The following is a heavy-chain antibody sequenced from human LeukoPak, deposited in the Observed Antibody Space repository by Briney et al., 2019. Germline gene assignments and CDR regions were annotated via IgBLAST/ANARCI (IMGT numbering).Heavy chain of an antibody. CDR2: ISSSSSYI. Sequence: GGSLRLSCAASGFTVSTNCMTWVRQAPGKGLEWVSSISSSSSYIYYADPVKGRFTISRDNAKNSLYLQMNSLRAEDTAVYYCARDRRIDIVVVVAATPQWTYYYGMDVWGQGTTVTVSS. CDR3: ARDRRIDIVVVVAATPQWTYYYGMDV. J-gene: IGHJ6*02. V-gene: IGHV3-21*01. D-gene: IGHD2-15*01. CDR1: GFTVSTNC.